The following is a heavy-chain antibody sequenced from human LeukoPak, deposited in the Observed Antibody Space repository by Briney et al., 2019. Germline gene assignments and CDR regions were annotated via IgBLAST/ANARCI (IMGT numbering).Heavy chain of an antibody. D-gene: IGHD6-19*01. CDR2: FDPEDGET. CDR1: GYTLTELS. J-gene: IGHJ4*02. Sequence: ASVKVSCKVSGYTLTELSMHWVRQAPGKGLEWMGGFDPEDGETIYAQKFQGRVTMTEDTSTDTVYMELSSLRSEDTAVYYCATPRATGGRTQYSSGWYDLDYWGQGTLVTVSS. CDR3: ATPRATGGRTQYSSGWYDLDY. V-gene: IGHV1-24*01.